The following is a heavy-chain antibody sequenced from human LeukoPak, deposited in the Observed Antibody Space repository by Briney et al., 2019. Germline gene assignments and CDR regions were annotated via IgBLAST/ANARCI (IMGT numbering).Heavy chain of an antibody. CDR2: IYTSGST. J-gene: IGHJ5*02. D-gene: IGHD6-19*01. CDR3: ARSSSSGWGFRFDP. V-gene: IGHV4-4*07. CDR1: GGSISSYY. Sequence: SETLSLTCTVSGGSISSYYWSWIRQSPGKGLEWIGRIYTSGSTNYNPSLKSRVTISVDTSKNQFSLKLSSVTAADTAVYYCARSSSSGWGFRFDPWGQGTLVTVSS.